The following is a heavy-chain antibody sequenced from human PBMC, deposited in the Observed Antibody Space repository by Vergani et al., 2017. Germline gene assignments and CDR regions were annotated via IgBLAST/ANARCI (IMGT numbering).Heavy chain of an antibody. CDR3: ARDQDDYDILTGYRYWYFDL. J-gene: IGHJ2*01. D-gene: IGHD3-9*01. V-gene: IGHV4-61*02. CDR1: GGSISSGGYY. CDR2: IYTGGST. Sequence: QVQLQESGPGLVKPSQTLSLTCTVSGGSISSGGYYWIWIRQPAGKGLEWIGRIYTGGSTTYNPSLKSRISISIDTSKNQFSLKLSSVPAADTAIYYCARDQDDYDILTGYRYWYFDLWGRGTLVTVSS.